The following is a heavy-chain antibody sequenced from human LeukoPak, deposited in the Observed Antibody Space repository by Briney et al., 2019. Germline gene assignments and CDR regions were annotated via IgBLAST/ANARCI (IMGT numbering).Heavy chain of an antibody. V-gene: IGHV3-30-3*01. Sequence: GRSLRLSCAASGFTFSSYAMHWVRQAPGKGLEWVAVISYDGSNKYYADSVKGRFTISRDNSKNTLYLQMNSLRAEDTAVYYCARDTYYYDSSGPGDAFDIWGQGTMVTVSS. CDR1: GFTFSSYA. CDR2: ISYDGSNK. J-gene: IGHJ3*02. D-gene: IGHD3-22*01. CDR3: ARDTYYYDSSGPGDAFDI.